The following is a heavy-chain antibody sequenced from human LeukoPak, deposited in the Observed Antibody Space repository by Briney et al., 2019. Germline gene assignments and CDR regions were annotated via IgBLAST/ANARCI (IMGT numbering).Heavy chain of an antibody. CDR2: IQYDGSNQ. V-gene: IGHV3-30*02. D-gene: IGHD2-21*02. CDR1: RFTFSTYG. J-gene: IGHJ4*02. CDR3: AKGDAYCGGDCYPD. Sequence: GGSLRLSCAASRFTFSTYGMHWVRQAPGKGLEWVAYIQYDGSNQQYADSVKGRFSISRDSSKNILYLQMNSLRAEDTAVYYCAKGDAYCGGDCYPDWGQGTLVTVSS.